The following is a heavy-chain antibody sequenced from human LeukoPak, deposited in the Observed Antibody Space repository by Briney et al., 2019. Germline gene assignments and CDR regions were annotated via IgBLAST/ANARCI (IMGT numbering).Heavy chain of an antibody. Sequence: GSLRLSCAASGFTFSSYSMNWVRQPPGKGLEWIGSIYYSGSTYYNPSLKSRVTISVDTSKNQFSLKLSSVTAADTAVYYCAREKNEYAFDIWGQGTMVTVSS. CDR1: GFTFSSYS. CDR3: AREKNEYAFDI. J-gene: IGHJ3*02. CDR2: IYYSGST. V-gene: IGHV4-39*07. D-gene: IGHD2/OR15-2a*01.